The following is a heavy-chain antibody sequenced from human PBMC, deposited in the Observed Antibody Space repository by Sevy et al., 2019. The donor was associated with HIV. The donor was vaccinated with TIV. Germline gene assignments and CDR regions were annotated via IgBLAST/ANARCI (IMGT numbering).Heavy chain of an antibody. CDR1: GYTFTSYY. CDR2: INPSGGST. CDR3: ARDSNYDFWSGHTIGGVRRLYYGMDV. D-gene: IGHD3-3*01. Sequence: ASVKVSCKASGYTFTSYYMHWVRHAPGQGLEWMGIINPSGGSTSYAQKFQGRVTMTRDTSTSTVYMELGSLRSEDTAVYYCARDSNYDFWSGHTIGGVRRLYYGMDVWGQGTTVTVSS. V-gene: IGHV1-46*01. J-gene: IGHJ6*02.